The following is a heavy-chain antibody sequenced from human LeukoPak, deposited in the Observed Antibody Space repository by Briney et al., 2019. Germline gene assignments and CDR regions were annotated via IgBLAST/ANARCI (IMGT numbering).Heavy chain of an antibody. CDR3: ARDIEAAGLFLDY. J-gene: IGHJ4*02. D-gene: IGHD6-13*01. Sequence: QTWGSLRLSCAASGFTFSSYWMSWVRQAPGKGLEWVANMKYDGSEKYYVDSVKGRFTISRDNANNSLYLQMNSLRAEDTAVYYCARDIEAAGLFLDYWGQGTLVAVSS. V-gene: IGHV3-7*01. CDR2: MKYDGSEK. CDR1: GFTFSSYW.